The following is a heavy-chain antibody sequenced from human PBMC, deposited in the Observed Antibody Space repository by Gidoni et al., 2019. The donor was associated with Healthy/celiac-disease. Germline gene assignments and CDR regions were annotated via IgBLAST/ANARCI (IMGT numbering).Heavy chain of an antibody. V-gene: IGHV1-69*06. CDR2: IIPIFGTA. D-gene: IGHD6-13*01. Sequence: QVQLVQSGAEVKKPGSSVKVSCKASGGTFSSYAISWVRQAPGQGLEWMGGIIPIFGTANDAQKFQGRVTITADKSTSTAYMELSSLRSEDTAVYYCASQEQQLVGYYYYYYMDVWGKGTTVTVSS. CDR1: GGTFSSYA. CDR3: ASQEQQLVGYYYYYYMDV. J-gene: IGHJ6*03.